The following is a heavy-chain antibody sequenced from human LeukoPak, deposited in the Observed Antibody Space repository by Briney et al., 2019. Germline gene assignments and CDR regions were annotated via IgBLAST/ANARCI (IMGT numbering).Heavy chain of an antibody. D-gene: IGHD1-14*01. V-gene: IGHV3-13*01. CDR2: IGTAGDT. J-gene: IGHJ3*02. Sequence: GGSLRLSCAASGFTFSSYDMHWVRQATGKGLEWVSAIGTAGDTYYPGSVKGRFTISRENAKNSLYLQMNSLRAGDTAVYYCAGGGIGRPFDIWGQGTMVTVSS. CDR1: GFTFSSYD. CDR3: AGGGIGRPFDI.